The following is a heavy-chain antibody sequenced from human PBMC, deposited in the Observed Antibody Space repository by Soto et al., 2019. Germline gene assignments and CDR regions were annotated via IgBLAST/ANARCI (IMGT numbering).Heavy chain of an antibody. J-gene: IGHJ4*02. Sequence: SETLSLTCTVSGGSISSSSYYWGWIRQPPGKGLEWIGSIYYSGSTYYNPSLKSRVTISVDTSKNQFSLKLSSVAAADTAVYYCARSIAAGLDYWGQGTLVTVSS. CDR1: GGSISSSSYY. V-gene: IGHV4-39*01. CDR2: IYYSGST. CDR3: ARSIAAGLDY. D-gene: IGHD6-13*01.